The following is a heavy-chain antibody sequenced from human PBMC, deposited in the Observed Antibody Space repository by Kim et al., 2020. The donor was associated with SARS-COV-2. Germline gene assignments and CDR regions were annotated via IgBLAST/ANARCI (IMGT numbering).Heavy chain of an antibody. CDR1: GFTFSSYW. CDR3: ASLITMVRGVIKWVDD. CDR2: IKQDGSEK. V-gene: IGHV3-7*03. J-gene: IGHJ4*02. D-gene: IGHD3-10*01. Sequence: GGSLRLSCAASGFTFSSYWMSWVRQAPGKGLEWVANIKQDGSEKDYVDSVKGRFTISRDNAKNSLYLQMNSLRAEDTAVYYCASLITMVRGVIKWVDDWGQGTLVTVSS.